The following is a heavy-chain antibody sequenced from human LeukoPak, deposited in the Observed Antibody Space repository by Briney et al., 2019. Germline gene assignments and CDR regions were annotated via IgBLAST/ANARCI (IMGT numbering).Heavy chain of an antibody. CDR1: GFTFSGFS. CDR2: IKQDGSES. V-gene: IGHV3-7*01. Sequence: GGSLRFSCAASGFTFSGFSMSWVRQSPTKGLEWVANIKQDGSESYYVDSVKGRFTISRDNAKNSLSLQMNNLRVEDTAVYYCARAGSHWHYVYWGQGTVVTVSS. CDR3: ARAGSHWHYVY. J-gene: IGHJ4*02. D-gene: IGHD3-10*01.